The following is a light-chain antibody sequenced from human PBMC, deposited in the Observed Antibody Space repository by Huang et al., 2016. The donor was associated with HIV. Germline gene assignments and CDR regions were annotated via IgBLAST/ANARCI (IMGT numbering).Light chain of an antibody. CDR3: KVRSNWPALI. V-gene: IGKV3-11*01. Sequence: EIVLTQSPATLSLSPGERATLSCRSSQSVGSYLAWYQHKPGQAPRLLIYAVSTRATGIPARFSGSGSGTDFTLTISSLEPEDFAFYYCKVRSNWPALIFGGGSKVEI. CDR2: AVS. CDR1: QSVGSY. J-gene: IGKJ4*01.